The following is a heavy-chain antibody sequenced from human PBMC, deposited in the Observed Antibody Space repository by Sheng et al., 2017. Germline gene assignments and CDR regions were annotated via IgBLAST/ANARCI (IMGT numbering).Heavy chain of an antibody. Sequence: QVQLVQSGAEVKKPGSSVKVSCRASGGTFSSYAFSWVRQAPGQGLEWMGGIIPMLGIPNYAQRFQGRVTITADKSTSTAYMELRNLKSDDTAVYYCAREVMDVWGQGTTVTVSS. CDR3: AREVMDV. CDR2: IIPMLGIP. CDR1: GGTFSSYA. J-gene: IGHJ6*02. V-gene: IGHV1-69*10.